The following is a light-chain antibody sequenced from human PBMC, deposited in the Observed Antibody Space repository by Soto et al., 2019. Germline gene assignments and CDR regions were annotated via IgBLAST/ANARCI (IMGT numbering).Light chain of an antibody. CDR2: GAS. CDR3: QQYNHWWT. V-gene: IGKV3-15*01. Sequence: EIVMTQSPATLSVSPGERATLSCRASQSVSTNLVWYQQKPGQAPRLLIYGASTRATGVPGRFSGTGSGTEFTLTINSLQSEDSAVYYCQQYNHWWTFGQGTKAEI. CDR1: QSVSTN. J-gene: IGKJ1*01.